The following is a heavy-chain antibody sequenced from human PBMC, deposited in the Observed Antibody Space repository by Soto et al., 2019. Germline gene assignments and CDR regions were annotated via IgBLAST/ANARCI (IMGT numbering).Heavy chain of an antibody. CDR3: ARVAVPGYYGSGSDVN. V-gene: IGHV3-21*01. J-gene: IGHJ4*02. CDR1: GFTFSTYS. Sequence: EVQLVESGGGLVKPGGSLRLSYAASGFTFSTYSMNWVRQAPGKGLEWVAAISSASLYIYYADSLKGRFSISRDNAKNSLSLQMNSLRAEDTAVYYCARVAVPGYYGSGSDVNWGQGTLVTVSS. D-gene: IGHD3-10*01. CDR2: ISSASLYI.